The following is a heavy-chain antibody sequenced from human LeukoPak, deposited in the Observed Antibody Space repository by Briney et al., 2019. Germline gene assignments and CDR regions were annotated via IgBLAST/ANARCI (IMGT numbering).Heavy chain of an antibody. CDR3: ARDYYGDDH. CDR2: ISTNGDVI. Sequence: GGSLRLSCAASGFTFNSYAMSWVRQAPGKGLEWISYISTNGDVIYYSDSVKGRFTISRDNAKNSLYLQMNSLRAEDTAVYFCARDYYGDDHWGQGTLVTVSS. CDR1: GFTFNSYA. V-gene: IGHV3-48*04. D-gene: IGHD3-10*01. J-gene: IGHJ4*02.